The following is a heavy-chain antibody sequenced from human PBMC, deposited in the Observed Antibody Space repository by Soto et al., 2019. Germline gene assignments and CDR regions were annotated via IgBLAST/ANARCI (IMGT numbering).Heavy chain of an antibody. CDR1: GFTVSSNS. D-gene: IGHD1-26*01. Sequence: PXGSLRLSCSAAGFTVSSNSMSWVRQAPGKGLEWVSVIYSGGSTYYADSVKGRFTISRDNSKNTLYLQMNSLRAEDTAVYYCLCVGATTSAYWGQGTLVTVSS. J-gene: IGHJ4*02. CDR2: IYSGGST. V-gene: IGHV3-53*01. CDR3: LCVGATTSAY.